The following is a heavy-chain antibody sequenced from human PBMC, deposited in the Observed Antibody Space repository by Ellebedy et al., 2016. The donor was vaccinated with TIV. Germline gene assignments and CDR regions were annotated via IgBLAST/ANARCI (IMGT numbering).Heavy chain of an antibody. Sequence: PGGSLRLSCAASGFTFSSYWMTRVRQAPGKGLEWVANIKQDGSEKYYVDSVKGRFTISRDNSKNTLYLQMNSLRAEDTAVYYCARDPLGNYGDYVDYWGQGTLVTVSS. CDR2: IKQDGSEK. J-gene: IGHJ4*02. CDR3: ARDPLGNYGDYVDY. V-gene: IGHV3-7*01. D-gene: IGHD4-17*01. CDR1: GFTFSSYW.